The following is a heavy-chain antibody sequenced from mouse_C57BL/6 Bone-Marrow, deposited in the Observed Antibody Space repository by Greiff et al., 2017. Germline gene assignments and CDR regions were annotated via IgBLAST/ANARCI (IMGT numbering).Heavy chain of an antibody. CDR1: GFTFSDYY. V-gene: IGHV5-16*01. D-gene: IGHD1-1*02. CDR3: ARGYGGFAY. CDR2: INYDGSST. J-gene: IGHJ3*01. Sequence: EVKLVESEGGLVQPGSSMKLSCTASGFTFSDYYMAWVRQVPEKGLEWVANINYDGSSTYYLDSLKSRFIISRDNAKNILYLQMSSLKSEDTATYYWARGYGGFAYWGQGTLVTVSA.